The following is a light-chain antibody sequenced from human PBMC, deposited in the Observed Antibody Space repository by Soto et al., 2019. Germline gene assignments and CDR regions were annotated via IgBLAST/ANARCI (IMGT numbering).Light chain of an antibody. V-gene: IGKV1-27*01. CDR3: QKYNSPLWT. CDR1: PGIGNY. Sequence: DIQMTQSPSSLSASVGDRVTITCRATPGIGNYLTWYQQKPGKVPKLLLYAASTLQPGVPARFSGSGSGTEFTLTISNLQPEDVATDYCQKYNSPLWTCGQGTKVEIK. J-gene: IGKJ1*01. CDR2: AAS.